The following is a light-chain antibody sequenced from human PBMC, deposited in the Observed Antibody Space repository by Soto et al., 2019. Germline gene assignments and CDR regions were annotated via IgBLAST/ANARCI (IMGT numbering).Light chain of an antibody. Sequence: EIVLTQSPATLSSFPGDRVTLSCRASQAVNTRLAWYQHKPGQAPRLLIYLASNRAAGVPARFSGSGSGTDFSLTISRLEPEDFALYYCQQYGHSLSLTFGQGTRLEIK. CDR3: QQYGHSLSLT. CDR1: QAVNTR. CDR2: LAS. V-gene: IGKV3D-11*03. J-gene: IGKJ5*01.